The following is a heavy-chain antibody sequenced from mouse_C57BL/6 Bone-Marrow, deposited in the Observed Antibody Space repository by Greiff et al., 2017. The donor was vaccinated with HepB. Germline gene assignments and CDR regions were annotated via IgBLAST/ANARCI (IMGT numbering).Heavy chain of an antibody. J-gene: IGHJ3*01. CDR2: IYPGSGNT. CDR3: ARWGGGGPPAY. Sequence: QVQLQQSGPELVKPGASVKISCKASGYSFTSYYIHWVKQRPGQGLEWIGWIYPGSGNTKYNEKFKGKATLTADTSSSTAYMQLSSLTSEDSAVYYCARWGGGGPPAYWGQGTLVTVSA. V-gene: IGHV1-66*01. CDR1: GYSFTSYY. D-gene: IGHD1-1*02.